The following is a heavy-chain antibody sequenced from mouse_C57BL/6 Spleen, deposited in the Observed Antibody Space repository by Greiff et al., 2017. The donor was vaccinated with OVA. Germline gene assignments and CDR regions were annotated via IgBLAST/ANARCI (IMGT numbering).Heavy chain of an antibody. J-gene: IGHJ2*01. V-gene: IGHV5-6*02. CDR2: ISSGGSYT. CDR3: ARRRDYYGSSYFDY. CDR1: GFTFSSYG. Sequence: EVKLVESGGDLVKPGGSLKLSCAASGFTFSSYGMSWVRQTPDKRLEWVATISSGGSYTYYPDSVKGRFTISRDNAKNTLYLQMSSLKSEDTAMYYCARRRDYYGSSYFDYWGQGTTLTVSS. D-gene: IGHD1-1*01.